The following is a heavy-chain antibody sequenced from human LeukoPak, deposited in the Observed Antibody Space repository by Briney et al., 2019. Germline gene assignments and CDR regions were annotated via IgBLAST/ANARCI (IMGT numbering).Heavy chain of an antibody. V-gene: IGHV3-23*01. Sequence: PGGSLRLSCAASGFTFSSYAMSWVRQAPGKGLEWVSAISGSGGRTYYADSVKGRFTISRDNSKNTLYLQMNSLRAEDTAVYYCAKDLGYCSGGSCLNFDYWGQGALVTVSS. CDR2: ISGSGGRT. J-gene: IGHJ4*02. CDR3: AKDLGYCSGGSCLNFDY. CDR1: GFTFSSYA. D-gene: IGHD2-15*01.